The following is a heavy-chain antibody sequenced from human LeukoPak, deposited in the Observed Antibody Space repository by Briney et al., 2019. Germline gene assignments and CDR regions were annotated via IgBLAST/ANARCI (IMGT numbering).Heavy chain of an antibody. V-gene: IGHV4-34*01. CDR1: GGSFSGYY. Sequence: SETLSLTCAVYGGSFSGYYWSWIRQPPGKGLEWIGEINHSGSTNYNPSLKSRVTISVDTSKNQFSLKLSSVAAADTAVYYCARGGAFYRGILTGPDAFDIWGQGTMVTVSS. CDR3: ARGGAFYRGILTGPDAFDI. D-gene: IGHD3-9*01. J-gene: IGHJ3*02. CDR2: INHSGST.